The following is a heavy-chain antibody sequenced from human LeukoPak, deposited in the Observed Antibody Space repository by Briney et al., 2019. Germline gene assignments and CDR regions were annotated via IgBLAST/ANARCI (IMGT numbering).Heavy chain of an antibody. J-gene: IGHJ4*02. CDR2: INPNSGGT. CDR3: ARGLPGIAVAGSDY. CDR1: GYTFTGYY. Sequence: ASVKVSCKASGYTFTGYYMHWVRQAPGQGLEWTGWINPNSGGTNYAQEFQGRVTMTRDTSISTAYMELSRLRSDDTAVYYCARGLPGIAVAGSDYWGQGTLVTVSS. V-gene: IGHV1-2*02. D-gene: IGHD6-19*01.